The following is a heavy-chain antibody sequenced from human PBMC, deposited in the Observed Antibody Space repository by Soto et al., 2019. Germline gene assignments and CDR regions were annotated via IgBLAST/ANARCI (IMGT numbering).Heavy chain of an antibody. CDR2: IIPIFGTA. CDR3: ARDSGGTTVAFGMDV. D-gene: IGHD4-17*01. J-gene: IGHJ6*02. V-gene: IGHV1-69*01. CDR1: GGTFSSYA. Sequence: QVQLVQSGAEVKKPGSSVKVSCKASGGTFSSYAISWVRQAPGQGLEGMGGIIPIFGTANYAQKVQGRVTITADESTSTAYMELSSLRSEGTAVYCCARDSGGTTVAFGMDVWGQGTTVTVSS.